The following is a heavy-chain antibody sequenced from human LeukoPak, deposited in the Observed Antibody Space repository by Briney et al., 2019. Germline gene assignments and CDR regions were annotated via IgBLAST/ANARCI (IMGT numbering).Heavy chain of an antibody. CDR2: IYSGGST. Sequence: GGSLRLSCAASGFTVSSNYMSWVRQAPGKGLEWVSVIYSGGSTYYADSVKGRFTISRDDAKNTLYLQMNSLRAEDTAVYYCARLDLFDYWGQGTLVTVSS. V-gene: IGHV3-66*01. J-gene: IGHJ4*02. CDR1: GFTVSSNY. D-gene: IGHD2-2*03. CDR3: ARLDLFDY.